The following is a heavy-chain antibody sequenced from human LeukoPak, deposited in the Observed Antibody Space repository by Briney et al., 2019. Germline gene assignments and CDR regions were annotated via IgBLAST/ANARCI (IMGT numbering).Heavy chain of an antibody. CDR1: GFTFSSYG. Sequence: PGRSLRLSCAASGFTFSSYGMHWVRQAPGKGLEWVAVISSDGSNKYYADSVKGRFTISRDNSKNPLYLQMNSLRAEDTAVYYCAKDDYDILTGYYGATPYWGQGTLVTVSS. V-gene: IGHV3-30*18. D-gene: IGHD3-9*01. J-gene: IGHJ4*02. CDR2: ISSDGSNK. CDR3: AKDDYDILTGYYGATPY.